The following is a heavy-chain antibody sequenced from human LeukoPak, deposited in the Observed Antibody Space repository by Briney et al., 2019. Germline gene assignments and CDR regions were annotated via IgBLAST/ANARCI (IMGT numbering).Heavy chain of an antibody. J-gene: IGHJ4*02. CDR2: INPNSGGT. CDR1: GYTFTGYY. CDR3: AREVGMTTVTTFDY. V-gene: IGHV1-2*06. D-gene: IGHD4-17*01. Sequence: GASVKVSCTASGYTFTGYYMHWVRQAPGQGLEWMGRINPNSGGTNYAQKFQGRVTMTRDTSISTAYMELSRLRSDDTAVYYCAREVGMTTVTTFDYWGQGTLVTVSS.